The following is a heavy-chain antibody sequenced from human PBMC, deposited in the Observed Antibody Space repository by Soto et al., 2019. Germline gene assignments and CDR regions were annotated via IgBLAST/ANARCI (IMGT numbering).Heavy chain of an antibody. CDR3: ARGKGQQLDY. Sequence: QVQLVQSGAEVKKPGSSVKVSCKASGGTVSSYPISWVRQAPGQGLEWMGGIIPIFGTTHYAQKFQGRVTITADESTRTAHMELSSLRSEDTAVHYGARGKGQQLDYWGQGTLVTVSS. J-gene: IGHJ4*02. CDR2: IIPIFGTT. V-gene: IGHV1-69*12. D-gene: IGHD6-13*01. CDR1: GGTVSSYP.